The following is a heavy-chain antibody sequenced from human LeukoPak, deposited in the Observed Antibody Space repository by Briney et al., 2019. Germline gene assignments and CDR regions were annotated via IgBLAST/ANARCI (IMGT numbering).Heavy chain of an antibody. D-gene: IGHD4-23*01. Sequence: SGTLSLTCTVSGGSISSGGYYWSWIRQHPGKGLEWIGYIYYSGSTYYNPSLKSRVTISVDTSKNQFSLKLSSVTAADTAVYYCARDVHYGGTYWYFDLWGRGTLVTVSS. CDR2: IYYSGST. CDR1: GGSISSGGYY. V-gene: IGHV4-31*03. J-gene: IGHJ2*01. CDR3: ARDVHYGGTYWYFDL.